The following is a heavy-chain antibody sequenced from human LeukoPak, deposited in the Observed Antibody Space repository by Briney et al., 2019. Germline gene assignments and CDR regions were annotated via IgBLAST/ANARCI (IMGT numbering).Heavy chain of an antibody. CDR3: AKVHVDTAMDSFFDY. Sequence: PGGSLRLSCAASGFTFDRFTIHWVRQTPGKGLEWVSLINRRGHTFYADSVKGRFTISRDNSRNSVFLQMNSLRAEDTALYYCAKVHVDTAMDSFFDYWGQGTLVTVSS. J-gene: IGHJ4*02. CDR1: GFTFDRFT. V-gene: IGHV3-43*01. CDR2: INRRGHT. D-gene: IGHD5-18*01.